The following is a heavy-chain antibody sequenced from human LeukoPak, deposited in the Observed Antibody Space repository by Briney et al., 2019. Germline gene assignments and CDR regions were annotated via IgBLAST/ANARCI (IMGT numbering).Heavy chain of an antibody. Sequence: GGSLGLSCAASGFTFSSYAMHWVRQAPGKGLEWVAVISSDGYNKYYADSVKGRFTISRDNSKNTLYLQMDSLRAEDTTVYYCAKDYNYHTYGIIYYFDYWGQGTLVTVSS. V-gene: IGHV3-30-3*01. D-gene: IGHD5-18*01. CDR2: ISSDGYNK. CDR3: AKDYNYHTYGIIYYFDY. CDR1: GFTFSSYA. J-gene: IGHJ4*02.